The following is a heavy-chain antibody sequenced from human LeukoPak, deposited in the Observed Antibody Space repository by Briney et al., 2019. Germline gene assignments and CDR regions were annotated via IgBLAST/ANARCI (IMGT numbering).Heavy chain of an antibody. V-gene: IGHV4-39*07. D-gene: IGHD3-10*01. J-gene: IGHJ3*02. CDR3: ARDCLDLYGSGSHDAFDI. CDR2: IYYSGST. CDR1: GGSISSSSYY. Sequence: PSETLSLTCTVSGGSISSSSYYWGWIRQPPGKGLEWIGSIYYSGSTYYNPPLKSRVTISVDTSKNQFSLKLSSVTAADTAVYYCARDCLDLYGSGSHDAFDIWGQGTMVTVSS.